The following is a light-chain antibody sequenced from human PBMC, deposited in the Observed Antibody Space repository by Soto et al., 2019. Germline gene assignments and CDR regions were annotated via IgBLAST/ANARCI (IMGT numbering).Light chain of an antibody. V-gene: IGKV1-12*01. J-gene: IGKJ3*01. Sequence: DIQMTQSPSSVSASVGDRVTITCRASQGISSWLDWYQQKPGKAPKLLSYAASSLPSGVPSRFSGIGSWTDFTLTISSLQPEDCATYYCKQANSFTFTFGPGTKVDIK. CDR2: AAS. CDR1: QGISSW. CDR3: KQANSFTFT.